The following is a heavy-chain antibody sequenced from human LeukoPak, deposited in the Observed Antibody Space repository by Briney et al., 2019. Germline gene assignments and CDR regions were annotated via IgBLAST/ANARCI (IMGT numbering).Heavy chain of an antibody. CDR2: IPYDGFNP. D-gene: IGHD6-19*01. Sequence: PGGSLRLSCAASGFTFSNYGMHWVRQSPGKGLEWVAVIPYDGFNPYYADSVKGRFTISRDNSKNTLWLQMNSLRAEDTAVYYCAKVKEMYSSGSYYFDYWGQGTLVTVSS. J-gene: IGHJ4*02. V-gene: IGHV3-30*18. CDR3: AKVKEMYSSGSYYFDY. CDR1: GFTFSNYG.